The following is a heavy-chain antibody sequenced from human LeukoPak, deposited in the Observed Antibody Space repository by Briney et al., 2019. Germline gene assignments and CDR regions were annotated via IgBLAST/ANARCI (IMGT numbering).Heavy chain of an antibody. D-gene: IGHD3-22*01. CDR3: AREGGSGYPHVYYFDY. V-gene: IGHV4-39*07. CDR1: GGSISSSSYY. Sequence: SETLSLTCTVSGGSISSSSYYWGWIRQPPGKGLEWIGSIYYSGSTYYNPSLKSRVTISVDTSKNQFSLKLSSVTAADTAVYYCAREGGSGYPHVYYFDYWGQGTLVTVSS. J-gene: IGHJ4*02. CDR2: IYYSGST.